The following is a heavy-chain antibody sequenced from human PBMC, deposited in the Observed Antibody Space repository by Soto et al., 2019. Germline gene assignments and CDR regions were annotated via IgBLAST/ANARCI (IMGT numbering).Heavy chain of an antibody. CDR2: IKSKTVGGTT. CDR1: VFTFINAW. Sequence: PGWSLRLSCASSVFTFINAWMSWVRQAPGKGLEWVGRIKSKTVGGTTDYAAPVKGRFTISRDDSKNTLYLQMNSLKTEDTAVYYCPTPFYCSGGSCYSLGKGYWGQGTLVTVSS. CDR3: PTPFYCSGGSCYSLGKGY. V-gene: IGHV3-15*01. D-gene: IGHD2-15*01. J-gene: IGHJ4*02.